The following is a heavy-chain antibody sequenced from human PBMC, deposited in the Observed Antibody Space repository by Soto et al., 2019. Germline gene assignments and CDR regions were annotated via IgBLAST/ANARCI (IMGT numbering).Heavy chain of an antibody. Sequence: QMQLVQSGPEVKKPGTSVKVSCKASGFTFTSSAMQWVRQARGQRLEWIGWIVVGSGNTNYAQKFQERVTITRDMSTSTAYMELSSLRSEDTAVYYCAAVVGSSLQTDAFDIWGQGTMVTVSS. CDR2: IVVGSGNT. V-gene: IGHV1-58*02. D-gene: IGHD2-15*01. J-gene: IGHJ3*02. CDR3: AAVVGSSLQTDAFDI. CDR1: GFTFTSSA.